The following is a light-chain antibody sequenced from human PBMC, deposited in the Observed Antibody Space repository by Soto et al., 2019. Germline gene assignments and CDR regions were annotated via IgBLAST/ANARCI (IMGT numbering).Light chain of an antibody. J-gene: IGLJ1*01. V-gene: IGLV2-14*01. CDR1: SSDVGGYNY. Sequence: QSALTQPASVSGSPGQSITISCTGTSSDVGGYNYVSWYQQHPGKAPKLMIYEVSNRLSGVSNRFSGSKSGNTASLTISGLQAEDEADYHCSSHTRNSPYVFGTGTKLTVL. CDR3: SSHTRNSPYV. CDR2: EVS.